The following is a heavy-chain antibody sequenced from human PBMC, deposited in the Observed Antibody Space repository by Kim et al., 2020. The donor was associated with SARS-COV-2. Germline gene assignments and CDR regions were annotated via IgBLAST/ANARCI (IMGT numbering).Heavy chain of an antibody. D-gene: IGHD3-22*01. V-gene: IGHV4-4*07. J-gene: IGHJ4*02. CDR2: IYTSGST. CDR1: GGSISSYY. Sequence: SETLSLTCTVSGGSISSYYWSWIRQPAGKGLEWIGRIYTSGSTNYNPSLKSRVTMSVDTSKNQFSLKLSSVTAADTAVYYCARGLDDSSGYYYVFDYWGQGTLVTVSS. CDR3: ARGLDDSSGYYYVFDY.